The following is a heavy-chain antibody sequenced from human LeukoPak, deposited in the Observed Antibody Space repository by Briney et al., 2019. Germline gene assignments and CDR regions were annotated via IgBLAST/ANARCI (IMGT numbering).Heavy chain of an antibody. CDR2: ISSSGSTI. CDR3: ATLNLIVVVD. D-gene: IGHD3-22*01. J-gene: IGHJ4*02. CDR1: GFTFSSYE. Sequence: GGSLRLSCAASGFTFSSYEMNWVRQAPGKGLEWVSYISSSGSTIYYADSVKGRFTISRDNAKNSLYLQMNSLRAEDTAVYYCATLNLIVVVDWGQGTLVTVSS. V-gene: IGHV3-48*03.